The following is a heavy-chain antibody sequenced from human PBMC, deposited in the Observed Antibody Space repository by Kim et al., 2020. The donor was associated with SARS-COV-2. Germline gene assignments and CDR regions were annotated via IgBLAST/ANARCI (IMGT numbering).Heavy chain of an antibody. D-gene: IGHD3-10*01. V-gene: IGHV3-23*01. CDR3: AKSLYGYYYYGMDV. J-gene: IGHJ6*01. Sequence: ADYVKGRYTISRDNYKNTLYLQMNSLRDEDTAVYYCAKSLYGYYYYGMDVWGQGTTVTVSS.